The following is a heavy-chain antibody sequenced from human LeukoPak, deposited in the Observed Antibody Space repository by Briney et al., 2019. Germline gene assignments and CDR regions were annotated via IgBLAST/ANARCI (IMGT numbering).Heavy chain of an antibody. D-gene: IGHD6-13*01. CDR2: IYYSENT. V-gene: IGHV4-39*01. CDR3: ARQALGAVPGTDWFDP. CDR1: GDSISNFGYY. J-gene: IGHJ5*02. Sequence: PSETLSLTCTVSGDSISNFGYYWAWLRQPPGKGLEWIGSIYYSENTDYNPSLKSRVTISVHTSKNQFSMKMRSVTAADTAVYYCARQALGAVPGTDWFDPWGQGTLVTVSS.